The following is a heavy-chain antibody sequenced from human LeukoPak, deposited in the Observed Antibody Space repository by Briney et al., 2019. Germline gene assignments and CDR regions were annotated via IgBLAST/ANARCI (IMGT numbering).Heavy chain of an antibody. V-gene: IGHV4-39*07. J-gene: IGHJ3*02. Sequence: SSETLSLTCTVSGGSISSSSYYWGWIRQPPGKGLEWIGSIYYSGSTNYNPSLKSRVTISVDTSKNQFSLKLSSVTAADTAVYYCARGSSSSWNAFDIWGQGTMVTVSS. CDR3: ARGSSSSWNAFDI. CDR2: IYYSGST. CDR1: GGSISSSSYY. D-gene: IGHD6-13*01.